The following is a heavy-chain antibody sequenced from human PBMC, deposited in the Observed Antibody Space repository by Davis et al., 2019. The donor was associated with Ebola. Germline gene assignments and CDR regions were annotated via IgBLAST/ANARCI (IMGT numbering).Heavy chain of an antibody. V-gene: IGHV3-23*01. CDR1: KFTFSSYA. CDR2: ISGSGGST. D-gene: IGHD3-3*01. Sequence: GESLKISCTASKFTFSSYAMSWVRQAPGKGLEWVSAISGSGGSTYYADSVKGRFTISRDNSKNTLYLQMNSLRAEDTAVYYCAKSGLSFGVVKYHYGMDVWGKGTTVTVSS. CDR3: AKSGLSFGVVKYHYGMDV. J-gene: IGHJ6*04.